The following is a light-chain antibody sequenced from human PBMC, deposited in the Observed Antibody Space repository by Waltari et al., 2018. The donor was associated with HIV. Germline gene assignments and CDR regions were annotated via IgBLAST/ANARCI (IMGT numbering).Light chain of an antibody. CDR1: NSDIATYNY. V-gene: IGLV2-14*01. CDR3: SSYRTASTLI. CDR2: EVT. Sequence: QSALTQPASVSGSPGQSITISCTGTNSDIATYNYVSWYQQHPGKAPKLMIYEVTKRPSGVSSLFSGSTAASTASLTVSGRQPEDEADYYGSSYRTASTLIFGGGTKLTVL. J-gene: IGLJ2*01.